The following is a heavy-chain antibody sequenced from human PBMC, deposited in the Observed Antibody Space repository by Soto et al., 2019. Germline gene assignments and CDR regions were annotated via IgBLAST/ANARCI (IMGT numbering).Heavy chain of an antibody. V-gene: IGHV1-18*01. Sequence: QAQLVQSGGEVKKPGASVKVSCKTSGYSFTTYGITWVRQAPGQGLEGMGWISAYNGNTNYAQKLQGRVTMTTDTSTSTAYMELRSLRSDDTAVYYCAREGPAPYYYYGMDVWGQGSTVTVSS. CDR1: GYSFTTYG. J-gene: IGHJ6*02. CDR3: AREGPAPYYYYGMDV. CDR2: ISAYNGNT.